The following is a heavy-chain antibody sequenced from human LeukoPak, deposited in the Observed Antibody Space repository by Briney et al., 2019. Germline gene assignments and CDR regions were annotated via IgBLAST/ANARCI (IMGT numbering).Heavy chain of an antibody. J-gene: IGHJ4*02. V-gene: IGHV3-21*01. CDR3: ANSRYDSSGYYGIIGY. CDR2: ISSSNSYI. Sequence: GGSLRLSCAASGFTFSSYSMNWVRQAPGKGLEWVSSISSSNSYIYYADSVKGRFTISRDNAKNSLYLQMNSLRAEDTAVYYCANSRYDSSGYYGIIGYWGQGTLVTVSS. D-gene: IGHD3-22*01. CDR1: GFTFSSYS.